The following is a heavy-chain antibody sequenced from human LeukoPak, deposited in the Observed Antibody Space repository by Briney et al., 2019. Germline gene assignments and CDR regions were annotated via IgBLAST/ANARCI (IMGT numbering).Heavy chain of an antibody. CDR2: IHFGGGA. CDR1: GFSVGRKY. D-gene: IGHD1-7*01. CDR3: VRDGENYAYFDY. V-gene: IGHV3-66*01. J-gene: IGHJ4*02. Sequence: GGSLRLSCAASGFSVGRKYMAWVRQAPGKGLEWVSTIHFGGGASYADSVQGRFTISRDNSKNMVYLQMKTLTVEDTGVYYCVRDGENYAYFDYWGQGALVTVYS.